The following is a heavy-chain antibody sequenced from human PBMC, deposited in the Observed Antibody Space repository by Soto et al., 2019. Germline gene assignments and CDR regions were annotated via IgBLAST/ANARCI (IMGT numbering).Heavy chain of an antibody. J-gene: IGHJ4*02. CDR1: GFTFNSYA. CDR3: AKRGSKVVICEDY. D-gene: IGHD2-2*01. CDR2: ISGSGSST. V-gene: IGHV3-23*01. Sequence: EVQLLESGGGLVQPGGSPRLSCAASGFTFNSYAMSWVRQAPGKGLEWVSAISGSGSSTYYADSVKGRFTISRDNSKNTLYLQMNSLRAEDTAVYYCAKRGSKVVICEDYWGQGTLVTVSS.